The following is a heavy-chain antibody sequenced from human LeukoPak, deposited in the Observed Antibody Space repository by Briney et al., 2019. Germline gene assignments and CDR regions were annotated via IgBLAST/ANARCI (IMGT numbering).Heavy chain of an antibody. CDR2: INPSGGST. CDR3: ARGRLVGATSVYYYYGMDV. CDR1: GYTFTSYY. V-gene: IGHV1-46*01. D-gene: IGHD1-26*01. Sequence: ASVKVSCKASGYTFTSYYMHWVRQAPGQGLEWMGIINPSGGSTSYAQKFQGRVTMTRDTSTSTVYMELSSLRSEDTAVYYCARGRLVGATSVYYYYGMDVWGQGTTVTVSS. J-gene: IGHJ6*02.